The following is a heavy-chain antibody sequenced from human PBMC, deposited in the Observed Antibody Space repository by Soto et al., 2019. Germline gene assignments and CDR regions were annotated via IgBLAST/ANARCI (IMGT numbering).Heavy chain of an antibody. CDR3: ARGGGCSGGSCYPLGR. D-gene: IGHD2-15*01. V-gene: IGHV4-34*01. CDR1: GGSFSGSY. Sequence: QVQLQQWGAGLLKPSETLSLTCAVYGGSFSGSYWSWIRQPPGKGLEWIGEINHSGSTNYNPSHKRRAIISVDTSKNQFSLKLSSVTAADTAMYYCARGGGCSGGSCYPLGRWGQGTLVTVSS. J-gene: IGHJ4*02. CDR2: INHSGST.